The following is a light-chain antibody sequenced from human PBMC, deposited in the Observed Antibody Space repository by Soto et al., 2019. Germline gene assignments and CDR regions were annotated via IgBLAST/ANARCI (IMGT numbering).Light chain of an antibody. Sequence: EIVLTQSPATLSLSPGERATLSCRASQSISSYLAWYQQKPGQAPRLLIYDASNRAAGIPPRFSGSGSGTDFTLTISSLEPEDFAVYYCQQRYNWPGLTFGGGTKVEI. CDR2: DAS. V-gene: IGKV3-11*01. J-gene: IGKJ4*01. CDR1: QSISSY. CDR3: QQRYNWPGLT.